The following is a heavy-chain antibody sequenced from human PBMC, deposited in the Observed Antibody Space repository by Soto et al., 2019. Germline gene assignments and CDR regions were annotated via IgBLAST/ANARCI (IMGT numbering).Heavy chain of an antibody. Sequence: QVQLQESGPGLVKPSQTLSLTCTVSGGSITSGDYYWSWIRQPPGKGLEWIGYLSYSGSTYYNPCLKSRVTISVDTSKNPFSLKLSSVTDADTAVYYCARGVAARPSGDPPLTYYYYGMDVWGQGTTVTDSS. CDR2: LSYSGST. V-gene: IGHV4-30-4*01. CDR3: ARGVAARPSGDPPLTYYYYGMDV. CDR1: GGSITSGDYY. J-gene: IGHJ6*02. D-gene: IGHD6-6*01.